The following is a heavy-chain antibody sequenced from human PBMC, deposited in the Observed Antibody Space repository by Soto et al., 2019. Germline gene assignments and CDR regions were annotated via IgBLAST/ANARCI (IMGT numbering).Heavy chain of an antibody. CDR3: ASQASPYYYYGMDV. CDR2: IYYSGST. V-gene: IGHV4-39*01. Sequence: SETLSLTFTVSGGSISSSSYYWGWIRQPPGKGLEWIGSIYYSGSTYYNPSLKSRVTISVDTSKNQFSLKLSSVTAADTAVYYCASQASPYYYYGMDVWGQGTTVTVSS. J-gene: IGHJ6*02. CDR1: GGSISSSSYY.